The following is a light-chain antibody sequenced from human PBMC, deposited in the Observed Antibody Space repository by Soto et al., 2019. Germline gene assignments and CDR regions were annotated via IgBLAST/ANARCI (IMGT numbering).Light chain of an antibody. V-gene: IGKV3-15*01. Sequence: ETVMTQSPGTLSLSLGERATLSCRASQSVSIQLAWYQQKPGQAPRLLIYDTSTRATGIPARFSGSGSGTEFTLTISSLQSEDFAFYYCQQYSNWPTITFGQGTRLEIK. CDR2: DTS. CDR1: QSVSIQ. CDR3: QQYSNWPTIT. J-gene: IGKJ5*01.